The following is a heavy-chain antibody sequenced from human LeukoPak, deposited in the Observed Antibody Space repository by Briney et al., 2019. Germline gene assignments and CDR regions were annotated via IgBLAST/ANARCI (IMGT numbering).Heavy chain of an antibody. V-gene: IGHV3-23*01. CDR1: GFTFSTYV. Sequence: GSLRLSCAASGFTFSTYVMTWVRQAPGKGLEWVSAILGSGGGTYYADSVKGRFTISRDNSKNTLYLQMNSLRAEDTAVYYCATTPGAYYYYHMDVWGQGTTVTVSS. D-gene: IGHD3-10*01. CDR3: ATTPGAYYYYHMDV. CDR2: ILGSGGGT. J-gene: IGHJ6*02.